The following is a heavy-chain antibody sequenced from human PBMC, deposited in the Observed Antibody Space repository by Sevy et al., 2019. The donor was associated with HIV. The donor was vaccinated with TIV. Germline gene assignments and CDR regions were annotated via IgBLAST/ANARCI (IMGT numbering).Heavy chain of an antibody. CDR2: ISGSGGII. CDR1: AFIFSSYA. V-gene: IGHV3-23*01. Sequence: GGSLRLSCAASAFIFSSYAMSWVRQAPGKGLEWVSSISGSGGIIYYADSVKGRFTISRDNSKNTLYLQMNSLRAEDTAVYYCTKVGSFNGVESDALDIWGQGTMVTISS. CDR3: TKVGSFNGVESDALDI. D-gene: IGHD2-8*01. J-gene: IGHJ3*02.